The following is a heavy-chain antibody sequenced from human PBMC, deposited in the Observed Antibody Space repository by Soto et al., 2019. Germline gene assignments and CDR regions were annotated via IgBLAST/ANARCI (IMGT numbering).Heavy chain of an antibody. CDR1: GFSFIDYY. CDR2: IIISGSTI. CDR3: ARIGRNYYGSGSYYSLTFPPPYGMDV. V-gene: IGHV3-11*01. J-gene: IGHJ6*02. Sequence: GGSLNLSSAASGFSFIDYYMSWIRQAPGKGLEWVSYIIISGSTIYYADSVKGRFTISRDNAKNSLYLQMNSLRAEDTAVYYCARIGRNYYGSGSYYSLTFPPPYGMDVWGQGTTVTVSS. D-gene: IGHD3-10*01.